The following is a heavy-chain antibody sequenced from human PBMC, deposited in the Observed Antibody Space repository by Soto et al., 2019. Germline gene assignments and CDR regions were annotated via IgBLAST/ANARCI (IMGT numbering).Heavy chain of an antibody. V-gene: IGHV1-2*04. CDR1: GYTFTGYY. Sequence: ASVKVSCKASGYTFTGYYMHWVRQAPGQGLEWMGWINPNSGGTNYAQKFQGWVTMTRDTSISTAYMELSRLRSDDTAVYYCARGGYSSGWHIDIWGQGTMVTVSS. CDR2: INPNSGGT. CDR3: ARGGYSSGWHIDI. J-gene: IGHJ3*02. D-gene: IGHD6-19*01.